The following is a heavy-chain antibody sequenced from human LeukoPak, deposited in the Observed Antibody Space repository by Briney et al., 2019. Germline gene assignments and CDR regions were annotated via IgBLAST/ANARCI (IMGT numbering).Heavy chain of an antibody. V-gene: IGHV3-21*01. CDR1: GFPFKSYN. D-gene: IGHD5-18*01. J-gene: IGHJ3*02. Sequence: GALGLFCGTSGFPFKSYNLNWVRPAPGEGAEWVSSISSSSSYIYYADSVKGRFTISRDNAKNSLYLQMNSLRAEDTAVYYCARSLYSGAFDIWGQGTMVTVSS. CDR2: ISSSSSYI. CDR3: ARSLYSGAFDI.